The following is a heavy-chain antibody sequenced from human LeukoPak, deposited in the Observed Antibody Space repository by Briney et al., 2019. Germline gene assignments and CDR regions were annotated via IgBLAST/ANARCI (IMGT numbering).Heavy chain of an antibody. V-gene: IGHV4-34*01. J-gene: IGHJ4*02. CDR2: INHSGST. CDR3: ARGLRAVAGPFDY. CDR1: GGSFSGYY. Sequence: SETLSLTRAVYGGSFSGYYWSWIRQPPGKGLEWIGEINHSGSTNYNPSLKSRVTISVDTSKNQFSLKLSSVTAADTAVYYCARGLRAVAGPFDYWGQGTLVTVSS. D-gene: IGHD6-19*01.